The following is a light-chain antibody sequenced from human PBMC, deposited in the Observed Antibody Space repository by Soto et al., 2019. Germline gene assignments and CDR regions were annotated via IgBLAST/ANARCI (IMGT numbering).Light chain of an antibody. V-gene: IGKV1-33*01. CDR3: QQLNSYPSIT. CDR2: DAS. J-gene: IGKJ3*01. CDR1: QDISNY. Sequence: DIQMTQSPSSLSASVGDRVTITCQASQDISNYLNWYQQKPGKAPKLLIYDASNLETGVPSRFSGSGSGTDFTFTISSLQPEDIATYYCQQLNSYPSITFGPGTTVDVK.